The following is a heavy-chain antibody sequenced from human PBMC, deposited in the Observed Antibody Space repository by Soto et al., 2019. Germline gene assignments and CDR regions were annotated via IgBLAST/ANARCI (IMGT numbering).Heavy chain of an antibody. Sequence: VASVKVSCKASGYIFTGYGISWVRQAPGQGLEWMGWISPYNGHTEFAQRLQGRLTLTTDTSTSTAFMELSNLRSDDTAVYYCARGGSGYHTGRGFAGTMDVWGQGTTVTVYS. V-gene: IGHV1-18*04. D-gene: IGHD3-22*01. CDR3: ARGGSGYHTGRGFAGTMDV. J-gene: IGHJ6*02. CDR1: GYIFTGYG. CDR2: ISPYNGHT.